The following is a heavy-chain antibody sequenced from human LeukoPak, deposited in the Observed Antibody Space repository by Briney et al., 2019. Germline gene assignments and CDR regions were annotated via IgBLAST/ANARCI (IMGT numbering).Heavy chain of an antibody. Sequence: GGSLRLSCAASGFTFSSYAMSWARQAPGKGLEWVSAISGSGGSTYYADSVKGRFTISRDNSKNTLYLQMNSLRAEDTAVYYCAKPGLRFLEWLPDYWGQGTLVTVSS. CDR3: AKPGLRFLEWLPDY. V-gene: IGHV3-23*01. D-gene: IGHD3-3*01. CDR1: GFTFSSYA. CDR2: ISGSGGST. J-gene: IGHJ4*02.